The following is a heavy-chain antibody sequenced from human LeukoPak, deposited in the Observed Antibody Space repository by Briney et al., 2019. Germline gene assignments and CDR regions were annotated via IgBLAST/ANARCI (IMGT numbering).Heavy chain of an antibody. V-gene: IGHV3-72*01. CDR1: GFTFSDHY. D-gene: IGHD3-3*01. CDR2: TRNKANSYTT. CDR3: ARESDDYDFWSGYPTYSYYYMDV. Sequence: GGSLRLSCAASGFTFSDHYMDWVRQAPGKGLEWVGRTRNKANSYTTEYAASVKGRFTISRDDSKNSLYLQMNSLKTEDTAVYYCARESDDYDFWSGYPTYSYYYMDVWGKGTTVTVSS. J-gene: IGHJ6*03.